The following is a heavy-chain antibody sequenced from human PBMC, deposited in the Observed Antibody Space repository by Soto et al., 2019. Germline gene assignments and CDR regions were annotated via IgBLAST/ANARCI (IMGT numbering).Heavy chain of an antibody. D-gene: IGHD6-6*01. CDR3: ARDLGPRIAARPSWFDP. J-gene: IGHJ5*02. V-gene: IGHV1-69*13. CDR2: IIPIFGTA. Sequence: SVKVSCKASGGTFSSYAISWVRQAPGQGLEWMGGIIPIFGTANYAQKFQGRVTITADESTSTAYMELSSLGSEDTAVYYCARDLGPRIAARPSWFDPWGQGTLVTVSS. CDR1: GGTFSSYA.